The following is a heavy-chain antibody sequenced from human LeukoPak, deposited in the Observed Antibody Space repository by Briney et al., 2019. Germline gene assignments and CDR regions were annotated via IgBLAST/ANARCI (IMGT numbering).Heavy chain of an antibody. D-gene: IGHD3-22*01. V-gene: IGHV4-59*01. Sequence: SETLSLTCTVSGGSISSYYWGWIRQPPGKGLEWIGYIYYSGSTNYNPSLKSRVTISVDTSKNQFSLKLSSVTAADTAVYYCARVGPTYDSSGYYLGKYFDYWGQGTLVTVSS. CDR2: IYYSGST. CDR3: ARVGPTYDSSGYYLGKYFDY. J-gene: IGHJ4*02. CDR1: GGSISSYY.